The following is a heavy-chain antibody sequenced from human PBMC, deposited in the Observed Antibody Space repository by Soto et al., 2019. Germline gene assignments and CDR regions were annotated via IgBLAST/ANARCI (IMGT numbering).Heavy chain of an antibody. CDR1: VFTFSSYG. CDR2: IWYDGSNK. CDR3: ARDIDWYSNSSGFDN. D-gene: IGHD1-26*01. Sequence: GGALRLSCAASVFTFSSYGMHWFRQAPAKGLEWVAVIWYDGSNKHYADPVKGRFTISRDNSKNTLSLQMNSLRAEDTAIYYCARDIDWYSNSSGFDNWGQGTLVTVSS. J-gene: IGHJ4*02. V-gene: IGHV3-33*01.